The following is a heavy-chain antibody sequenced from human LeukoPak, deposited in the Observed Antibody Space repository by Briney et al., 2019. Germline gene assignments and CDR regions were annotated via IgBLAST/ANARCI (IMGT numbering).Heavy chain of an antibody. V-gene: IGHV4-34*01. CDR3: ARHFKDNNWNLPGVAHYYYYYGMDV. Sequence: SATLSLTCAVYGGSFSGYYWRWIRPPPGKGLEWIGEINHSGSTNYNPSLKSRVTISVDTSKNQFSLKLSSVTAADTAVYYRARHFKDNNWNLPGVAHYYYYYGMDVWGQGTTVTVSS. CDR2: INHSGST. D-gene: IGHD1-20*01. J-gene: IGHJ6*02. CDR1: GGSFSGYY.